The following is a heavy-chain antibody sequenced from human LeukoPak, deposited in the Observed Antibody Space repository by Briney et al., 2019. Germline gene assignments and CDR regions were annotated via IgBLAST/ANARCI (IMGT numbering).Heavy chain of an antibody. J-gene: IGHJ3*02. CDR1: GFTFSSYG. V-gene: IGHV3-30*02. Sequence: GGSLRLSCAASGFTFSSYGMHWVRQAPGKGLEWVAFIRYDGSNKYYADSVKGRFTISRDNSKNTLYLQMNSLRAEDTAVYYCAKDGSYYDSSGEAFDIWGQGTMVTVSS. CDR3: AKDGSYYDSSGEAFDI. CDR2: IRYDGSNK. D-gene: IGHD3-22*01.